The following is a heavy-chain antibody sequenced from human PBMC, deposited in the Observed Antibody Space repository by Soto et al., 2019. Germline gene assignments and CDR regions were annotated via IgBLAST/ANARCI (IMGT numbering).Heavy chain of an antibody. Sequence: RSLTCAVYGGSFSGYYWSWIRQPPGKGLEWIGEINHSGSTNYNPSLKSRVTISVDTSKNQFSLKLSSVTAADTAVYYCASGYDSYYYYGMDVWGQGTTVTVSS. V-gene: IGHV4-34*01. CDR2: INHSGST. D-gene: IGHD5-12*01. J-gene: IGHJ6*02. CDR1: GGSFSGYY. CDR3: ASGYDSYYYYGMDV.